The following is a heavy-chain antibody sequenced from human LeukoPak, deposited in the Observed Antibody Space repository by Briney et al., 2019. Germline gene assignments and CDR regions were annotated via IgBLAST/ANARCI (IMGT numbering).Heavy chain of an antibody. D-gene: IGHD2-15*01. Sequence: GGSLRLSCAASGFTFSSYWMHWVRQAPGNGLVWVSHISGDGSRTSYADSVKGRFTISRDNAKNTLYLQMNSLRDEDTAVYYCARDRGYCIDCWGQGTLVTVSS. J-gene: IGHJ4*02. V-gene: IGHV3-74*01. CDR2: ISGDGSRT. CDR1: GFTFSSYW. CDR3: ARDRGYCIDC.